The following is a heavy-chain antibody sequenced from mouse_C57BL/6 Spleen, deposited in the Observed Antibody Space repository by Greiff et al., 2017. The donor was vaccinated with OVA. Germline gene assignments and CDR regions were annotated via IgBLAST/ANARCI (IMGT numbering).Heavy chain of an antibody. J-gene: IGHJ4*01. Sequence: QVHVKQSGPGLVQPSQSLSITCTVSGFSLTSYGVHWVRQPPGKGLEWLGVIWSGGSTDYNAAFISRLSISKDNSKSQVFFKMNSLQADDTAIYYCAKRRRDYEGAMDYWGQGTSVTVSS. D-gene: IGHD2-4*01. CDR1: GFSLTSYG. V-gene: IGHV2-4*01. CDR2: IWSGGST. CDR3: AKRRRDYEGAMDY.